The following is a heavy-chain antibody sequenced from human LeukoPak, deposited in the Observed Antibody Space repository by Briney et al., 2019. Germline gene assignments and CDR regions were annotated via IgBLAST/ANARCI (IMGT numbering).Heavy chain of an antibody. J-gene: IGHJ4*02. CDR3: TNHFACGRSSCPPFDS. CDR1: GFIFSDYS. CDR2: ISGDSNYI. V-gene: IGHV3-21*01. D-gene: IGHD2-2*01. Sequence: GGSLRLFCAVSGFIFSDYSMSWVRQAPGKGLEWVSSISGDSNYIYYRDSLRGRFTISRDNAKNLLFLQMISLRVEDTAVYYCTNHFACGRSSCPPFDSWGQGTLVTVSS.